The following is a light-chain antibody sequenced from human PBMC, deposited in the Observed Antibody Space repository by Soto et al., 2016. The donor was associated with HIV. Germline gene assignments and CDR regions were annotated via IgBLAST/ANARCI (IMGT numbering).Light chain of an antibody. CDR1: QGISSS. V-gene: IGKV1-9*01. CDR3: QQLNTYPIT. J-gene: IGKJ5*01. CDR2: AAS. Sequence: DIQLTQSPSFLSASVGDRVTITCRASQGISSSLAWYQQKPGKAPKLLIYAASTLLSGVPSRFSGSGSGTEFTLTINSLQPEDFATYYCQQLNTYPITFGQGTRLEIK.